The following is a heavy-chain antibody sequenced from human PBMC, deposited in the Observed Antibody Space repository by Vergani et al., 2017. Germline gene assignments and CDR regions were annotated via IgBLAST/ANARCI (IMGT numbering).Heavy chain of an antibody. CDR1: GFSFSTYA. CDR2: LTGGGGST. CDR3: VKDAGSSGNFFDS. J-gene: IGHJ4*02. V-gene: IGHV3-23*01. D-gene: IGHD1-26*01. Sequence: EVQLLESGGSLKQPGGSVRLSCAASGFSFSTYAMHWVRQAPGKGLAWVSALTGGGGSTYYADSFKGRFIISRDNSRDTLYLQMNSLRPEGTATYYCVKDAGSSGNFFDSWGQGTLVTVSS.